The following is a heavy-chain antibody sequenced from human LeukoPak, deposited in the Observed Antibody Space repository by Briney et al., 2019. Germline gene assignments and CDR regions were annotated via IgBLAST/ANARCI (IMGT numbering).Heavy chain of an antibody. Sequence: GGSLRLSCAASGFTFNNYVMTWVRQAPGKGLDWVSAISGSGGTTYYADSVKGRFTISTDNSKNTLYLQMNSLRAEDTAVYYCAKEIVGVSEGGYWGQGTPVTVSS. D-gene: IGHD1-26*01. J-gene: IGHJ4*02. V-gene: IGHV3-23*01. CDR2: ISGSGGTT. CDR3: AKEIVGVSEGGY. CDR1: GFTFNNYV.